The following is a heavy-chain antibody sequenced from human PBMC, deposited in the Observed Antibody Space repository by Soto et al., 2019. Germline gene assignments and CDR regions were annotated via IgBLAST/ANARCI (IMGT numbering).Heavy chain of an antibody. CDR2: IYYSGTT. CDR3: GPMLRRIISFDY. J-gene: IGHJ4*02. D-gene: IGHD3-10*01. CDR1: GGSASSGDYY. Sequence: SETLSLTCTVSGGSASSGDYYWGWIRQPPGKGLEWIGYIYYSGTTYYNPSLKSRLTILVDTSRNQFSLRLSSATAADTAVFYCGPMLRRIISFDYWGQGIPVTVSS. V-gene: IGHV4-30-4*01.